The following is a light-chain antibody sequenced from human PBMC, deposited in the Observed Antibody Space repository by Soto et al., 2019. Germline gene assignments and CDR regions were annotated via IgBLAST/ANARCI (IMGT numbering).Light chain of an antibody. CDR1: SSDVGRYNY. CDR3: SSYTSSSTVV. CDR2: EVS. V-gene: IGLV2-14*01. Sequence: QSALTQPASVSGSPGQSITIPCTGTSSDVGRYNYVSWYQQHPGKAPKLTIYEVSNRPSGVSNRFSGSKSANTASLTISGLQAEDEDDYYCSSYTSSSTVVFGGGTKVTVL. J-gene: IGLJ2*01.